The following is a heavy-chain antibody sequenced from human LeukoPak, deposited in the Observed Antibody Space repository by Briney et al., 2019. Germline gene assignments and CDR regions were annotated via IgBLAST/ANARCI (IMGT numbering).Heavy chain of an antibody. CDR2: ISAYNGST. V-gene: IGHV1-18*01. J-gene: IGHJ6*02. D-gene: IGHD3-16*01. Sequence: ASVKVSCKASGYTFTSYGISWVRQAPGQGLEWMGWISAYNGSTNYAQKLQGRVTMTTDTSTSTAYMELRSLRSDDTAVYYCARVPLYTYYYGMDVWGQGTTVTVSS. CDR3: ARVPLYTYYYGMDV. CDR1: GYTFTSYG.